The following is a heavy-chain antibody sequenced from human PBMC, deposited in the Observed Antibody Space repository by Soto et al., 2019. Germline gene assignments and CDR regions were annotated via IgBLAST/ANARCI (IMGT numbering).Heavy chain of an antibody. CDR2: IYSGGST. CDR3: ATYSSLDY. D-gene: IGHD6-19*01. Sequence: EVQLVETGGGLIQPGGSLRLSCAASGFTVSNNYMSWVRQAPGKGLEWVSLIYSGGSTYYADSVKGRFTISRDNSKNTLNLQMNSLRAEDTAVSYCATYSSLDYWGQGTLVTVSS. V-gene: IGHV3-53*02. CDR1: GFTVSNNY. J-gene: IGHJ4*02.